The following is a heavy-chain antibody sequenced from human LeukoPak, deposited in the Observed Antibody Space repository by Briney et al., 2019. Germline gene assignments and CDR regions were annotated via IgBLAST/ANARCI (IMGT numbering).Heavy chain of an antibody. CDR3: ARDRGIIAVAGTGY. CDR2: IIPILGIA. V-gene: IGHV1-69*04. Sequence: ASVKVSCKASGGTFSSYAISWVRQAPGQGLEWMGRIIPILGIANYAQKFQGRVTITADKSTSTAYMELSSPRSEDTAVYYCARDRGIIAVAGTGYWGQGTLVTVSS. D-gene: IGHD6-19*01. CDR1: GGTFSSYA. J-gene: IGHJ4*02.